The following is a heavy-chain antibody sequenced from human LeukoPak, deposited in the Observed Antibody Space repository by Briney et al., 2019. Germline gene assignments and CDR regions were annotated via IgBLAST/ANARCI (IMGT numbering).Heavy chain of an antibody. V-gene: IGHV3-7*01. CDR1: GFTFSSYS. D-gene: IGHD1-14*01. CDR2: IKQDGSER. Sequence: GGSLRLSCAASGFTFSSYSMNWVRQAPGKGLEWVASIKQDGSERYYVDSVKGRFTISRDNPKNSLYLQMNSLRAEDTAMYYCARGSGDTDRWGQGTLVTVSS. CDR3: ARGSGDTDR. J-gene: IGHJ5*02.